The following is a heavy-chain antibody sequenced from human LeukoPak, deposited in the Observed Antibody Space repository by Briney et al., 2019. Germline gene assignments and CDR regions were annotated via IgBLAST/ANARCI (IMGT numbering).Heavy chain of an antibody. Sequence: SETLSLTCAVYGGSFSGYYWSWIRQPPGKGLEWIGEINLTGSTNYNPSLKSRVTISVDTSKNQFSLKLSSVTAADTAMYYCARGEAGYCSSTSCYGFRWFDPWGQGTLVTVSS. J-gene: IGHJ5*02. CDR3: ARGEAGYCSSTSCYGFRWFDP. V-gene: IGHV4-34*01. CDR1: GGSFSGYY. D-gene: IGHD2-2*01. CDR2: INLTGST.